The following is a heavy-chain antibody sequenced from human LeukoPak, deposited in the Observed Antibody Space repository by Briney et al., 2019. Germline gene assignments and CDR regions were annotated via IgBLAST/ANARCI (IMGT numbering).Heavy chain of an antibody. CDR2: ISSSGSTI. CDR1: GFTFSDYY. D-gene: IGHD6-13*01. CDR3: ARGGSSSWSTPNCFDP. V-gene: IGHV3-11*01. J-gene: IGHJ5*02. Sequence: PGGSLRLSCAASGFTFSDYYMSWLRQAPGKGLEWVSYISSSGSTIYYADSVKGRFTISRDNAKNSLYLQMNSLRAEDTAVYYCARGGSSSWSTPNCFDPWGQGTLVTVSS.